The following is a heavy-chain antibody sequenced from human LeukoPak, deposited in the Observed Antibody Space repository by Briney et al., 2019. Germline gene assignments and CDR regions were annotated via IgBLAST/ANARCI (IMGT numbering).Heavy chain of an antibody. J-gene: IGHJ4*02. D-gene: IGHD3-22*01. CDR3: AKSHYYDSSGYVY. Sequence: GGSLRLSCAASGFTFSSYAMSWVRQAPGKGLEWVSAISGSGGSTYYADSVKGRFTISRDNSKYTLYLQMNSLRAEDTAVYYCAKSHYYDSSGYVYWGQGTLVTVSS. V-gene: IGHV3-23*01. CDR2: ISGSGGST. CDR1: GFTFSSYA.